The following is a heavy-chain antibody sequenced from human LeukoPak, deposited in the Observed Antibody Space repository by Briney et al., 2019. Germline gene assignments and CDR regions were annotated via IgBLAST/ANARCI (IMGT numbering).Heavy chain of an antibody. D-gene: IGHD3-9*01. CDR1: GFTFSSYA. Sequence: GGSLRLSCAASGFTFSSYAMHWVRQAPGKGLEWVAVISYDGSNKYYADSVKGRFTISRDNSKNTLYLQMNSLRAEDTAVYCCARDVGLYYDILTGYYGIDYWGQGTLVTVSS. CDR3: ARDVGLYYDILTGYYGIDY. J-gene: IGHJ4*02. CDR2: ISYDGSNK. V-gene: IGHV3-30*04.